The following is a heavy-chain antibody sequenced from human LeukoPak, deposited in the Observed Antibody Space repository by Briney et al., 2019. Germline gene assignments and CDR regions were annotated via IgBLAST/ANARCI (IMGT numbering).Heavy chain of an antibody. D-gene: IGHD2-2*03. V-gene: IGHV3-30*18. J-gene: IGHJ6*02. Sequence: PGGSLGLSCTASGFTFSSYGIQWVRQAPGEGLEWVAVISYDGSSKYYADSVKGRFTISRDNSKNTLYLQMNSLRAEDTAVYYCAKEVVGYCSSTSCYVGYGMDVWGQGTTVTVSS. CDR1: GFTFSSYG. CDR3: AKEVVGYCSSTSCYVGYGMDV. CDR2: ISYDGSSK.